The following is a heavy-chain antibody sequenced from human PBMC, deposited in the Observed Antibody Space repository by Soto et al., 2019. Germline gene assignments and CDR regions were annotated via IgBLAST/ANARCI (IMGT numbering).Heavy chain of an antibody. J-gene: IGHJ3*02. V-gene: IGHV1-69*01. D-gene: IGHD2-2*02. CDR1: GGTFSSYA. Sequence: QVQLVQSGAEVKKPGSSVKVSCKASGGTFSSYAISWVRQAPGQGLEWMGGIIPIFGTANYAQKFQGRVTITADESTSTAYMELSSLRSEDTAVYYCAREYCSSTSCYKDAFDIWGQGTMVTVSS. CDR3: AREYCSSTSCYKDAFDI. CDR2: IIPIFGTA.